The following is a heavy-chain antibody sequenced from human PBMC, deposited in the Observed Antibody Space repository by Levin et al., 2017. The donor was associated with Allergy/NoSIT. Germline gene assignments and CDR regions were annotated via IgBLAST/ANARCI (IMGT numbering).Heavy chain of an antibody. CDR3: ATNKPYGDSNDY. J-gene: IGHJ4*02. CDR2: INQEGSVR. CDR1: GFTFRTYW. D-gene: IGHD4-17*01. Sequence: GGSLRLSCAASGFTFRTYWMTWVRQAPGKGLEWVANINQEGSVRDYVDSVKGRFTISRDSAKNSLFLQMTSLRVDDMAVYYCATNKPYGDSNDYWGQGTLVTVSS. V-gene: IGHV3-7*01.